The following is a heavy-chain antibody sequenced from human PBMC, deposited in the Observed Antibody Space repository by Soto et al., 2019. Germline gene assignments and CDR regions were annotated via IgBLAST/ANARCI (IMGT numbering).Heavy chain of an antibody. CDR2: IWYDGSNK. Sequence: VGSLRLSCAASGFTFSKYGMHWVRQAPGKGLEWVAVIWYDGSNKYYADSVKGRFTISRDNYKNTLHLQMNSLRADDTAVYYCAREAGQPHGFDIWGQGTMVTVSS. J-gene: IGHJ3*02. D-gene: IGHD6-13*01. V-gene: IGHV3-33*01. CDR3: AREAGQPHGFDI. CDR1: GFTFSKYG.